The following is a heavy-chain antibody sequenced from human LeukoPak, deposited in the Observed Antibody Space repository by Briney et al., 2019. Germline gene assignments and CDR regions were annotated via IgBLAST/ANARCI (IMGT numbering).Heavy chain of an antibody. CDR3: AKSVESAVTTNPYFDY. Sequence: GGSLRLSCAASGFTFSSYAMSWVRQAPGKGLEWVLIISGSGGSTYYADSVKGRFTISRDNSKNTLVLQMNSLRAEDTAVYYCAKSVESAVTTNPYFDYWGQGTLVTVSS. J-gene: IGHJ4*02. V-gene: IGHV3-23*01. CDR1: GFTFSSYA. CDR2: ISGSGGST. D-gene: IGHD4-17*01.